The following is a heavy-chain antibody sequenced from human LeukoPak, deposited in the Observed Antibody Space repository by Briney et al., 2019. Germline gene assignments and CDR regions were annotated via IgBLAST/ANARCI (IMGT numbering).Heavy chain of an antibody. CDR2: IIPKFGTA. Sequence: ASVKVSCKASGGTFSTYAISWMRQAPGHGLDWMGGIIPKFGTAKYAQKFQGRVTITTDESTSTAYMELSSLRSEDTAVYYCARSLTTIVVADAFDIWGQGTMVTVSS. J-gene: IGHJ3*02. CDR1: GGTFSTYA. D-gene: IGHD3-22*01. V-gene: IGHV1-69*05. CDR3: ARSLTTIVVADAFDI.